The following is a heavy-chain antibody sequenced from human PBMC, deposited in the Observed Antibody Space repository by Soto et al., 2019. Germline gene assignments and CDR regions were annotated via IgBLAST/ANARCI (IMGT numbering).Heavy chain of an antibody. V-gene: IGHV3-48*02. CDR2: ISSSSSTI. Sequence: EVQLVESGGGLVQPGGSLRLSCAASGFTFSSYSMNWVRQAPGKGLEWVSYISSSSSTIYYADSVKGRFTISRDNAKNSLYLQINSLRDEDTAVYYCESRPRGSEGGYWGQGTLVTVSS. CDR1: GFTFSSYS. D-gene: IGHD6-25*01. CDR3: ESRPRGSEGGY. J-gene: IGHJ4*02.